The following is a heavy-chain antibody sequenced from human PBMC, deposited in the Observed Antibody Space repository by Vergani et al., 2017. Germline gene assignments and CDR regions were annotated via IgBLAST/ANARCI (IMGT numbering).Heavy chain of an antibody. J-gene: IGHJ6*02. V-gene: IGHV3-30*03. CDR3: ARHGDSGSGSYLILISSTHYYYYGMDV. CDR2: ISYDGSNK. Sequence: VQLLESGGGVVQPGRSLRLSCAASGFTFSSYGMHWVRQAPGKGLEWVAVISYDGSNKYYADSVKGRFTISRDNSKNTLYLQMNSLRAEDTAVYYCARHGDSGSGSYLILISSTHYYYYGMDVWGQGTTVTVSS. CDR1: GFTFSSYG. D-gene: IGHD3-10*01.